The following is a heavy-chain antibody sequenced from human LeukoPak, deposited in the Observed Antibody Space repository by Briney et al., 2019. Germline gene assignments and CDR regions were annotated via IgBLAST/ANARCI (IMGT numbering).Heavy chain of an antibody. V-gene: IGHV3-11*06. CDR3: ARDAGPASHDY. J-gene: IGHJ4*02. CDR2: ISSSSSYI. Sequence: PGGSLRLSCAASGFIFSDYYMSWIRQAPGKGLEWVSSISSSSSYIYYAVSVKGRFTISRDNAKNSLYLQMNSLRAEDTAVYYCARDAGPASHDYWGQGTLVTVSS. CDR1: GFIFSDYY.